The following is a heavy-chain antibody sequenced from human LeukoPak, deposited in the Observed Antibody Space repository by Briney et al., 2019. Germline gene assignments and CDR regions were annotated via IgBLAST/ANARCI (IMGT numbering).Heavy chain of an antibody. V-gene: IGHV1-2*02. J-gene: IGHJ1*01. CDR2: INPNSGGT. CDR3: ARDGVGYYDSSGYYYFQH. Sequence: ASVKVSCKASGYTFTGYDMHWVRLAPGQGLEWVGWINPNSGGTNYAQKFQGRVTMTRDTSISTAYMELSRLRSDDTAVYYCARDGVGYYDSSGYYYFQHWGQGTLVTVSS. CDR1: GYTFTGYD. D-gene: IGHD3-22*01.